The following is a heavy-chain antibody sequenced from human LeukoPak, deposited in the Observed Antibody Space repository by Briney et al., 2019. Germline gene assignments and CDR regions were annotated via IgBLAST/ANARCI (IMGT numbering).Heavy chain of an antibody. CDR2: INSDGSST. J-gene: IGHJ4*02. CDR1: GFEFDTYW. V-gene: IGHV3-74*01. Sequence: GGSLRLSCAASGFEFDTYWMHWVRQAPGKGLVCVSRINSDGSSTSYADSVKGRFTISRDNAKNTLYLQMNNLRAEDTAVYYCARGRYYFEYWGQGTLVTVSS. CDR3: ARGRYYFEY. D-gene: IGHD4-17*01.